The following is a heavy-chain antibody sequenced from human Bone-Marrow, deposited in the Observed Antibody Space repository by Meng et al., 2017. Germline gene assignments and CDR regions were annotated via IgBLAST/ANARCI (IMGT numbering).Heavy chain of an antibody. CDR2: IIPIFGTA. D-gene: IGHD4-17*01. J-gene: IGHJ4*01. CDR3: ARDRGGPYGDGREAFDY. CDR1: GGTFSSYA. Sequence: SVKVSCKASGGTFSSYAISWVRQAPGQGLEWMGGIIPIFGTANYAQKFQGRVTITADKSTSTAYMELSSLRSEDTAVYYCARDRGGPYGDGREAFDYWGHGNQVNGAS. V-gene: IGHV1-69*06.